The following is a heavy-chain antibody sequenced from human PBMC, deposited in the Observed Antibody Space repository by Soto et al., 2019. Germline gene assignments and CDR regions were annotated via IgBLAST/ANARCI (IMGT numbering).Heavy chain of an antibody. CDR3: ARPIWFGESEFDPEYYYGMDV. CDR2: IYPGDSDT. CDR1: GYSFTSYW. D-gene: IGHD3-10*01. J-gene: IGHJ6*02. Sequence: GESLKISCKGSGYSFTSYWIGWVRQMPGKGLEWMGIIYPGDSDTRYSPSFQGQVTISADKSISTAYLQWSSLKASDTAMYYCARPIWFGESEFDPEYYYGMDVWGQGTTVTVSS. V-gene: IGHV5-51*03.